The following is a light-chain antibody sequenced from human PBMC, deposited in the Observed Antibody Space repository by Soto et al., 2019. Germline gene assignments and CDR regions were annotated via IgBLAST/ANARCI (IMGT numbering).Light chain of an antibody. CDR2: AGS. CDR3: QQTYSIPVT. CDR1: QSISSY. V-gene: IGKV1-39*01. Sequence: DIQMTQSPSSLSASVGDRVTITCRASQSISSYLNWYQQKPGKAPKLLIYAGSSLQSGVPSRFSGRGSGADFTLTISSLQPEDFATYYCQQTYSIPVTFGQVTKLEIK. J-gene: IGKJ2*01.